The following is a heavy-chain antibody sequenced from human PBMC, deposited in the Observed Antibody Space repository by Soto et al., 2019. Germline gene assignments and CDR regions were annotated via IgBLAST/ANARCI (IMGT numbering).Heavy chain of an antibody. J-gene: IGHJ4*02. CDR2: VNHSGNT. D-gene: IGHD3-22*01. Sequence: PSETLSLTCAVYGGSFSGYYWSWIRQPPGKGLDWIGEVNHSGNTNYNPSLKSRITMSVDMSKNQFSLKLSSVTAADTAVYYCARQHYYDSSGYYTWNWGQGTLVTVSS. CDR3: ARQHYYDSSGYYTWN. CDR1: GGSFSGYY. V-gene: IGHV4-34*01.